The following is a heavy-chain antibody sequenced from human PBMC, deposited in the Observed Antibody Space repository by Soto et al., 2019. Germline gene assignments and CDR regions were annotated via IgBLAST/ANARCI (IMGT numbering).Heavy chain of an antibody. J-gene: IGHJ4*02. Sequence: EVQLVESGGSLIQPGGSLRLSCAASGFTVSSSYMSWVRQAPGQGLEWVLVIYSGGSTYYADSVKGRFTISRDNSKNTLYLQRNSLRAEDTAVYYCARAPGSSGYSDYFDYWGQGTLVTVSS. CDR2: IYSGGST. D-gene: IGHD3-22*01. CDR1: GFTVSSSY. CDR3: ARAPGSSGYSDYFDY. V-gene: IGHV3-53*01.